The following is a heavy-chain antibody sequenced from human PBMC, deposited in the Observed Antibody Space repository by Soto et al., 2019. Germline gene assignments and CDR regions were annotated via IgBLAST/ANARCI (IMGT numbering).Heavy chain of an antibody. Sequence: GGSLRLSCTASGFTFGDYAMSWFRQAPGKGLEWVGFIRSKAYGGTTEYAASVKGRFTISRDDSKSIAYLQMNSLKTEDTAVYYCTRSGNYYDSSGYLGYYGLDVWGQGTTVTVSS. CDR3: TRSGNYYDSSGYLGYYGLDV. CDR2: IRSKAYGGTT. J-gene: IGHJ6*02. D-gene: IGHD3-22*01. CDR1: GFTFGDYA. V-gene: IGHV3-49*03.